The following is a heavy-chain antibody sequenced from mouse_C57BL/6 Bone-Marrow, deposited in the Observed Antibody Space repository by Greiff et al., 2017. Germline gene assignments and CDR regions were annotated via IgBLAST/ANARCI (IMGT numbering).Heavy chain of an antibody. CDR2: IDPSDSYT. Sequence: QVQLQQPGAELVMPGASVKLSCKASGYTFTSSWMHWVKQRPGQGLEWIGEIDPSDSYTNYNQKFQGKSPLTVDKSSRTAYMQLSSLTAEDSAVYYCAREPTYYGYDGGYFDVWGTGTTVTVSA. J-gene: IGHJ1*03. V-gene: IGHV1-69*01. D-gene: IGHD2-9*01. CDR1: GYTFTSSW. CDR3: AREPTYYGYDGGYFDV.